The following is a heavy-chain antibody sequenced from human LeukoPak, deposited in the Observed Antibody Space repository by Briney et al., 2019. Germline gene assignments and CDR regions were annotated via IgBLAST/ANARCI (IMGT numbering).Heavy chain of an antibody. V-gene: IGHV3-74*01. CDR1: GFTFSSYW. D-gene: IGHD3-10*01. CDR3: ARDRSLLWFGSGDAFDI. J-gene: IGHJ3*02. Sequence: PGGSLRLSCAASGFTFSSYWLHWVRQAPGKGLVWVSRINSDGSSTTYADSVQGRFTISRDNAKNTLYLQMNSLRAEDTAVYYCARDRSLLWFGSGDAFDIWGQGTVVTVSS. CDR2: INSDGSST.